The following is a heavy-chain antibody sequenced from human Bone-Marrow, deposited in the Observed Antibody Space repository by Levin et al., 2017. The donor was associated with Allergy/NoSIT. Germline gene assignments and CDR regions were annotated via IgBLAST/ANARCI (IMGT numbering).Heavy chain of an antibody. V-gene: IGHV3-30*18. Sequence: GGSLRLSCAASGFTFSGHGMHWVRQAPDKGLEWVAVISYDGTDKYYADSVKGRFAISRDNSKNTLYLEMNSLRPEDTAVYYCAKDRRAYSASPDYWGQGTLVTVSS. J-gene: IGHJ4*02. D-gene: IGHD1-26*01. CDR2: ISYDGTDK. CDR1: GFTFSGHG. CDR3: AKDRRAYSASPDY.